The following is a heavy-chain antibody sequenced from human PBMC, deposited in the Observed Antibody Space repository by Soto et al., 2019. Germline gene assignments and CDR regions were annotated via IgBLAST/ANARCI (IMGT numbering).Heavy chain of an antibody. CDR2: IYYSGST. Sequence: QVQLQESGPGLVKPSQTLSLTCTVSXGXXXXXXXXXXXXXXPXGKGLEWIGYIYYSGSTYYNPSLKSRVTISVDTSXXQFSXXXXXXXXXXXXXXXXXXXXXXXXXXXWGQGTLVTVSS. J-gene: IGHJ4*02. CDR1: XGXXXXXXXX. V-gene: IGHV4-30-4*01. CDR3: XXXXXXXXXXX.